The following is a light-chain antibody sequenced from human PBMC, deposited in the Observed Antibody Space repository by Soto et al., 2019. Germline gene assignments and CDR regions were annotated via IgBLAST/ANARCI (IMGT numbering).Light chain of an antibody. CDR3: QQYNSYPLT. J-gene: IGKJ1*01. CDR1: QGISSY. V-gene: IGKV1-8*01. CDR2: AAS. Sequence: IQMTQSPSSFSASPGDRVTITCRASQGISSYLAWYQQKPGKAPKLLIYAASTLQSGVPSRFSGSGSGTDFTLTISSLQSEDFATYYCQQYNSYPLTFGQGTKVDIK.